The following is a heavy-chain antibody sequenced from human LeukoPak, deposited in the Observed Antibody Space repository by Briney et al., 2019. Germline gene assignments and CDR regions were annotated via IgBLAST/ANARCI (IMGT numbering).Heavy chain of an antibody. CDR3: ARGGRIAVAGTNNWFDP. D-gene: IGHD6-19*01. Sequence: SETLSLTCAVYVGSFSGYYWSWVRQPPGKGLEWIGEINHSGSTNYNPSLKSRVTTSVDTSKNQFSLKLSSVTAADTAVYYCARGGRIAVAGTNNWFDPCGQRTLVTVSS. J-gene: IGHJ5*02. V-gene: IGHV4-34*01. CDR2: INHSGST. CDR1: VGSFSGYY.